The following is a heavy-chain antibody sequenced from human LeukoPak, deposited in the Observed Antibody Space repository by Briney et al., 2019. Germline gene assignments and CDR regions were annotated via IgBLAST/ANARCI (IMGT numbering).Heavy chain of an antibody. CDR3: VRESPVAAVGRSWFDP. V-gene: IGHV3-23*01. J-gene: IGHJ5*02. CDR2: VSGSGGNT. D-gene: IGHD6-13*01. Sequence: GGSLRLSCAASGFTFSSYAMSWVRQAPGEGLEWASTVSGSGGNTYYADSVKGRFTISRDNTKNTLYLQMNSLRAEDTAVYYCVRESPVAAVGRSWFDPWGQGTLVTVSS. CDR1: GFTFSSYA.